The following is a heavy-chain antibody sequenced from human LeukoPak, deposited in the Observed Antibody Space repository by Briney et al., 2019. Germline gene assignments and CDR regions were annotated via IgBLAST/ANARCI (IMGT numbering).Heavy chain of an antibody. CDR3: TRHGFYYDSSGFDL. D-gene: IGHD3-22*01. V-gene: IGHV3-73*01. Sequence: PGGSLRLSCVGSGFSFRDYAMSWVRQAPGKGLEWVGRVETKADSYATAYGTSVKGRFTISRGDSKNTAYLQMNSLKTDDTAVYYCTRHGFYYDSSGFDLWGQGTVVTVSS. CDR1: GFSFRDYA. J-gene: IGHJ3*01. CDR2: VETKADSYAT.